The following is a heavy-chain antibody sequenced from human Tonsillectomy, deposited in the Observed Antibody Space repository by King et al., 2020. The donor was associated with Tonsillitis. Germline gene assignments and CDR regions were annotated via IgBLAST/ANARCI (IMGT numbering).Heavy chain of an antibody. J-gene: IGHJ4*02. V-gene: IGHV3-23*03. CDR2: IYNGGSDT. Sequence: VPLVESGGGLVQPGGSLRLSCVASGFTFNNYAMNWVRQAPGQGLEWVSVIYNGGSDTYYADSVKGRFTISRDNSKNTLYLQMNRLRADDTAVYYCAKTGRSLGLYRSDYVDDWGQGTLVT. CDR1: GFTFNNYA. D-gene: IGHD2-2*02. CDR3: AKTGRSLGLYRSDYVDD.